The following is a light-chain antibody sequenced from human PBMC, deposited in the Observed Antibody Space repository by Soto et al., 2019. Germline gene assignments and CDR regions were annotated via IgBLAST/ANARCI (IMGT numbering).Light chain of an antibody. V-gene: IGKV3-15*01. CDR2: GAS. Sequence: EIVLTQSPATLSLAPGERATLSCRASQSVKTFLVWYQQRPGQAPRLLIYGASTRATGIPARFSGSGSGTDFTLTISSLQSEDFAVYYCQQYNTWPPITFGQGTLLEIK. CDR3: QQYNTWPPIT. CDR1: QSVKTF. J-gene: IGKJ5*01.